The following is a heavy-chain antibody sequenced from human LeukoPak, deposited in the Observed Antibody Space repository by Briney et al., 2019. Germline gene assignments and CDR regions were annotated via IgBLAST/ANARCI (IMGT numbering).Heavy chain of an antibody. J-gene: IGHJ6*02. Sequence: GGSLRLSCAASGFTFSDYYMSWIRQAPGKGLEWVPYISSSGSTIYYADSVKGRFTISRDNAKNSLYLQMNSLRAEDTAVYYCASTPHSSGWYYYYGMDVWGQGTTVTVSS. CDR3: ASTPHSSGWYYYYGMDV. CDR2: ISSSGSTI. D-gene: IGHD6-19*01. CDR1: GFTFSDYY. V-gene: IGHV3-11*01.